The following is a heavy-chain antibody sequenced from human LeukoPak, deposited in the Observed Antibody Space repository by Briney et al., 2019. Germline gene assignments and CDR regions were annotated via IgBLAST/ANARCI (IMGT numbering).Heavy chain of an antibody. CDR3: ARQAARLWFGELLVRDDAFDI. Sequence: GESLKISCKGSGYSLTSYGISWVRQMPGKGLEWMGRIDPSDSYTNYSPSFQGHVTSSADKSISTAYLQCSSLKASDTAMYYCARQAARLWFGELLVRDDAFDIWGQATMVTVSS. V-gene: IGHV5-10-1*01. CDR2: IDPSDSYT. J-gene: IGHJ3*02. D-gene: IGHD3-10*01. CDR1: GYSLTSYG.